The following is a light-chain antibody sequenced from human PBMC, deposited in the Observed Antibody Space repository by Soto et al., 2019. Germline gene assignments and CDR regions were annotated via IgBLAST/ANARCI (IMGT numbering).Light chain of an antibody. V-gene: IGKV3-11*01. CDR3: QQRRSWPT. CDR1: QSVYKY. Sequence: EIVLTQSPATLSLSPGDRATLSCRASQSVYKYLAWYQQKPGQAPRLLIYDTVNRASGIPDRFSGSGSETDFTLHISSLEAADFAVYYCQQRRSWPTFGPGTNVDIK. J-gene: IGKJ1*01. CDR2: DTV.